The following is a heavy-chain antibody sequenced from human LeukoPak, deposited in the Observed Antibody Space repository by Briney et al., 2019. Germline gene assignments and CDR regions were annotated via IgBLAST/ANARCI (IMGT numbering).Heavy chain of an antibody. CDR1: GGTFSSYA. V-gene: IGHV1-69*04. J-gene: IGHJ5*02. Sequence: SVKVSCKASGGTFSSYAISWVRQAPGQGLEWMGRIIPILGIANYAQKFQGRVTITADKSTSTAYMELSSLGSEDTAVYYCARVGYCSSTSCYEWFDPWGQGTLVTVSS. CDR3: ARVGYCSSTSCYEWFDP. CDR2: IIPILGIA. D-gene: IGHD2-2*01.